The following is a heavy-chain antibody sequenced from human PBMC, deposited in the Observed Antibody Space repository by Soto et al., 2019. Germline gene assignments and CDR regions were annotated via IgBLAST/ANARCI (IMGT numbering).Heavy chain of an antibody. Sequence: LRLSCAASGFTFSSYWMHWVRQVPGKGLLWVSRIDEYGSTINYADSVKGRFTISRDNARNTLYLEMNSLRAEDTALYYCTRDIGGKGAYWGPGTLVTVSS. CDR2: IDEYGSTI. CDR1: GFTFSSYW. CDR3: TRDIGGKGAY. J-gene: IGHJ4*02. D-gene: IGHD3-10*01. V-gene: IGHV3-74*01.